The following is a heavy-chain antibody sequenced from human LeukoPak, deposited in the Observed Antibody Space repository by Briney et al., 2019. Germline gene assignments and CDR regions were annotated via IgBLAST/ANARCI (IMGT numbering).Heavy chain of an antibody. CDR1: GLTFGNSW. D-gene: IGHD1-14*01. CDR3: VVVVEPPDSDGFDV. Sequence: GGSLRLSCAASGLTFGNSWVHWVRQAPGKGLVWVSLINADGSTATYADSVKGRFTISRDNARNTLSLQMNSLTIEDTAVYYCVVVVEPPDSDGFDVWGQGTMITVSS. V-gene: IGHV3-74*01. J-gene: IGHJ3*01. CDR2: INADGSTA.